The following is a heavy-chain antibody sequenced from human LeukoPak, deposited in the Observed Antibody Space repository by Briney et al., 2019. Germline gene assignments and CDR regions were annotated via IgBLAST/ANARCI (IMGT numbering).Heavy chain of an antibody. D-gene: IGHD3-22*01. CDR3: AKDPFYDSSAYPT. V-gene: IGHV3-23*01. CDR2: IRGSGTTS. Sequence: PGGSLRLSCAASGFTFSSYDMSWVRQAPGRGLEWVSAIRGSGTTSYYADSVRGRFTISRDNSKNTLYLEMNSLRAEDTAVYYCAKDPFYDSSAYPTWGQGTLVTVSS. CDR1: GFTFSSYD. J-gene: IGHJ5*02.